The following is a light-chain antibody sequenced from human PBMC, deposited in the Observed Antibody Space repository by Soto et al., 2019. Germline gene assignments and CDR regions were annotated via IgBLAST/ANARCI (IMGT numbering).Light chain of an antibody. Sequence: DIQMTQSPASLSASVGDRVTLACRASQSISSYLNWFQQKPGSAPKLLIYDASALRSGVPSRFRGSGSGTEFTLTISRRQPEDFATYYCQQSYSTPYTFGQGTKLEIK. J-gene: IGKJ2*01. CDR3: QQSYSTPYT. CDR1: QSISSY. V-gene: IGKV1-39*01. CDR2: DAS.